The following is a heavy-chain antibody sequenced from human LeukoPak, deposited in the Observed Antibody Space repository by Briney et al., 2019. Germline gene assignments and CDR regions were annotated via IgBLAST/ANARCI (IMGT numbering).Heavy chain of an antibody. D-gene: IGHD3-22*01. CDR1: GGPISSYY. CDR2: IYYSGGT. V-gene: IGHV4-59*01. J-gene: IGHJ4*02. Sequence: SETLSLTCTVSGGPISSYYWSWIRQPPGKGLEWIGYIYYSGGTNYNPSLKSRVTISVDTSKNQFSLKLSSVTAADTAVYYCARGADYYDSSGYYYWGQGTLVTVSS. CDR3: ARGADYYDSSGYYY.